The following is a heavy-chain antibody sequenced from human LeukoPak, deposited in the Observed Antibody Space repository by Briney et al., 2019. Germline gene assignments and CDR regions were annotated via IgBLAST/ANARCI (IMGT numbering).Heavy chain of an antibody. CDR2: ISGSGGST. Sequence: GGSLRLSCAASGFTFSSYAMSWVRQAPGKGLEWVSAISGSGGSTYYADSVKGRFTISRDNSKNTLYLQMNSLRSEDTAVYYCAKDLGSIAVAGTIDYWGQGTLVTVSS. V-gene: IGHV3-23*01. D-gene: IGHD6-19*01. CDR3: AKDLGSIAVAGTIDY. CDR1: GFTFSSYA. J-gene: IGHJ4*02.